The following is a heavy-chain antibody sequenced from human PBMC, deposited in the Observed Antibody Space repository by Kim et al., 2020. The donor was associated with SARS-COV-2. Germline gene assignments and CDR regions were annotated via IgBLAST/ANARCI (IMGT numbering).Heavy chain of an antibody. V-gene: IGHV3-72*01. D-gene: IGHD6-25*01. J-gene: IGHJ6*02. Sequence: YAPSVKGRFFVSREDAKKSLYLQMNSLMTEDTAVYYCARDTAAAMDVWGQGTTVTVSS. CDR3: ARDTAAAMDV.